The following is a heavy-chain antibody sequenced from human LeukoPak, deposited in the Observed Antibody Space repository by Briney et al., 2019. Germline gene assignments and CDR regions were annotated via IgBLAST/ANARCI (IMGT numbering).Heavy chain of an antibody. CDR1: GFTFSSYW. CDR3: ARDRDSSGEEYFQH. V-gene: IGHV3-74*01. CDR2: INSDGSST. D-gene: IGHD3-22*01. Sequence: GGSLRLSCAASGFTFSSYWMHWVRQAPGKGLVWVSRINSDGSSTGYADSVKGRFTISRDNAKNTLYLQMNSLRAEDTAVYYCARDRDSSGEEYFQHWGQGTLVTVSS. J-gene: IGHJ1*01.